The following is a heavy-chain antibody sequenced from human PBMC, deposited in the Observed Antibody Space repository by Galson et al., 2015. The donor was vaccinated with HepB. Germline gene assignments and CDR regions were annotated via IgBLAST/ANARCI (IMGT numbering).Heavy chain of an antibody. CDR2: ISPYNGNT. V-gene: IGHV1-18*01. J-gene: IGHJ5*02. Sequence: SVKVSCKASGYTFTSYGLSWLRQAPGQGLEYMGWISPYNGNTNYAQKLQGRVTMTTDKSTTTAYMELRSLRSDDTAVYYCANTVAGRRNWFDPWGQGTLVTVSS. CDR1: GYTFTSYG. D-gene: IGHD6-19*01. CDR3: ANTVAGRRNWFDP.